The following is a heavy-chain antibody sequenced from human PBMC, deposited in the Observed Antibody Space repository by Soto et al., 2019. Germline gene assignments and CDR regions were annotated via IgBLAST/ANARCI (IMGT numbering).Heavy chain of an antibody. CDR1: GYTFTSYY. CDR2: INPSGGST. J-gene: IGHJ6*03. D-gene: IGHD3-16*02. CDR3: ARDYDYIWGSYRMAYYMDV. V-gene: IGHV1-46*03. Sequence: ASVKVSCKASGYTFTSYYMHWVRQAPGQGLEWMGIINPSGGSTSYAQKFQGRVTMTRDTSTSTVYMELSSLRSEDTAVYYCARDYDYIWGSYRMAYYMDVWGKGTTVTVS.